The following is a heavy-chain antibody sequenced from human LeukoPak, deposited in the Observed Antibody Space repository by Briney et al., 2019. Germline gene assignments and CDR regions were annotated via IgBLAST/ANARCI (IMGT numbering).Heavy chain of an antibody. CDR3: ARDRYYDSSGCPDY. Sequence: PGGSLRLSCAASGFTVSNNYMSWSRQAPGKGLEWVSVIYSGGTTYYADSERGRFTISRDNSKNTLYLQMNSLRADDTAVYYCARDRYYDSSGCPDYWGQGTLVTVSS. D-gene: IGHD3-22*01. CDR1: GFTVSNNY. V-gene: IGHV3-53*01. J-gene: IGHJ4*02. CDR2: IYSGGTT.